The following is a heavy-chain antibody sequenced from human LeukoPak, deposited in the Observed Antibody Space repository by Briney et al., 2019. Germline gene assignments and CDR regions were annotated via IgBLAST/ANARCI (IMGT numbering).Heavy chain of an antibody. CDR3: ARSNQADDY. D-gene: IGHD1-14*01. CDR2: INPGGSSI. CDR1: GFTFSSYW. V-gene: IGHV3-74*01. Sequence: GGSLRLSCAASGFTFSSYWMHWVRQVPGKGLVWVARINPGGSSITYADSVKGRFTISRDNAKNTLYLQMDSLRADDTGVYYRARSNQADDYWGQGTLVTVSS. J-gene: IGHJ4*02.